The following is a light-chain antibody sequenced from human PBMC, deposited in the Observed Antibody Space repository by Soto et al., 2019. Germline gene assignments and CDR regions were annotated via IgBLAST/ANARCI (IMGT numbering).Light chain of an antibody. V-gene: IGKV3-20*01. CDR3: HQYGSSPRMYS. Sequence: EIVLTQSPGTLSLSPGERATLSCRASQSVSSSYLAWYQQKPGQAPRLLIYGASSRATGIPDRFSGSGSGKDFTLTFSRLEPEDFAVYYCHQYGSSPRMYSFGQGTKLEIK. J-gene: IGKJ2*03. CDR2: GAS. CDR1: QSVSSSY.